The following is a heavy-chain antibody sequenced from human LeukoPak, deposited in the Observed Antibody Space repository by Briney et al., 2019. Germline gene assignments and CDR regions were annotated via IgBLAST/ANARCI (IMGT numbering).Heavy chain of an antibody. CDR3: ARDQRLGTFDY. CDR2: IYYSGNT. CDR1: GGSISSFY. J-gene: IGHJ4*02. Sequence: SETLSLTCTVSGGSISSFYWSWMRQPPGKGLEWIGYIYYSGNTKYNPSLKSRVTILVDTSKNQFSLKLSSVTAADTAVYYCARDQRLGTFDYWGQGTLVTVSS. D-gene: IGHD3-16*01. V-gene: IGHV4-59*01.